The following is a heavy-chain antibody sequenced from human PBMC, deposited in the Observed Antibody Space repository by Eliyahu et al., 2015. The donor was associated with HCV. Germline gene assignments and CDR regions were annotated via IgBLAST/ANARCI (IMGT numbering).Heavy chain of an antibody. CDR3: VRGYKGFDV. Sequence: EVQLVXSGGGLVQPGGXLXLSCXASGFTFSDHYMDWVRQAXGKGLEWVXRSRNKDHSYSTEYAASVRGRVXISRDNSKNSLFLQVNSVKTDDTAVYYCVRGYKGFDVWGQGTTVTVSS. V-gene: IGHV3-72*01. CDR1: GFTFSDHY. J-gene: IGHJ6*02. D-gene: IGHD1-1*01. CDR2: SRNKDHSYST.